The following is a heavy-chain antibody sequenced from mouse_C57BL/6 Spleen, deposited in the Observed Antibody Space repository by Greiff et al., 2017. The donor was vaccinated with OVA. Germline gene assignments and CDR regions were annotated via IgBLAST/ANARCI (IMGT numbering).Heavy chain of an antibody. CDR1: GYTFTDYY. CDR3: ARKGVYYSNYFDY. J-gene: IGHJ2*01. Sequence: EVQLQQSGPVLVKPGASVKMSCKASGYTFTDYYMNWVKQSHGKSLEWIGVINPYNGGTSYNQKFKGKATLTVDKSSSTAYMELNSLTSEDSAVYYCARKGVYYSNYFDYWGQGTTLTVSS. V-gene: IGHV1-19*01. CDR2: INPYNGGT. D-gene: IGHD2-5*01.